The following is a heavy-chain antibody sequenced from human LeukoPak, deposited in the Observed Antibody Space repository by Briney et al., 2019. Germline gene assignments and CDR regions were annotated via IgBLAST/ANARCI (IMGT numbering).Heavy chain of an antibody. V-gene: IGHV4-59*08. CDR2: IYYSGST. J-gene: IGHJ6*02. CDR3: XXXXYYYGMDV. Sequence: SETLSLTCTVSGGSISSYYWSWIRQPPGKGLEWIGYIYYSGSTNYNPSLKSRVTISVDTSKNQFSLKLSSVTAADTAVYYCXXXXYYYGMDVWGQGTTVTVSS. CDR1: GGSISSYY.